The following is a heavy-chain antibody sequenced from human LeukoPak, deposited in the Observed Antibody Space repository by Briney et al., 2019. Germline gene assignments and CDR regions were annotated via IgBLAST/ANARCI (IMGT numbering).Heavy chain of an antibody. J-gene: IGHJ5*02. CDR1: GGSISSYY. V-gene: IGHV4-59*01. CDR3: ARGAANWFDP. CDR2: IYYSGST. Sequence: SETLSLTCTVSGGSISSYYWSWLRQPPGKGLEWIGYIYYSGSTNYNPSLKSRVTISVDTSKNQFSLKLSSVTAADTAVYYCARGAANWFDPWGQGTLVTVSS. D-gene: IGHD6-25*01.